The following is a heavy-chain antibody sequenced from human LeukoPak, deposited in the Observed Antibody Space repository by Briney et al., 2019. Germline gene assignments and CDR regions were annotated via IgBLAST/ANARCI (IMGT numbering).Heavy chain of an antibody. CDR2: IYYSGST. D-gene: IGHD2-2*02. Sequence: SETLSLTCTVSGASISSSSYYWSWIRQPPGRGLEWIGYIYYSGSTNYNPSLKSRVTISVDTSKNQFSLKLGSVTAADTAVYYCARHPGIQTAFDYWGQGTLVTVSS. J-gene: IGHJ4*02. CDR3: ARHPGIQTAFDY. V-gene: IGHV4-61*05. CDR1: GASISSSSYY.